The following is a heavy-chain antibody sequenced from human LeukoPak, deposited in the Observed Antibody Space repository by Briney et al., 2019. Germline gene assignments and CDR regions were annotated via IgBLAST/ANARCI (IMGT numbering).Heavy chain of an antibody. J-gene: IGHJ3*02. CDR1: GFTFSSYD. V-gene: IGHV3-13*01. Sequence: GGSLRLSCAASGFTFSSYDMHWVRQATGKGLEWVSAIGTAGDTYYPGSVKGRFTISRENAKNSLYLQMNSLRAGDTAVYYCARAHARSSGWYQKGAFDIWGQGTMVTVSS. D-gene: IGHD6-19*01. CDR2: IGTAGDT. CDR3: ARAHARSSGWYQKGAFDI.